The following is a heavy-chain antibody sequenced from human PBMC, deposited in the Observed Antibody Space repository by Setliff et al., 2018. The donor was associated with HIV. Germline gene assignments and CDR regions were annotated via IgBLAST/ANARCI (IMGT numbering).Heavy chain of an antibody. J-gene: IGHJ4*02. CDR3: ARRVVITTGSYYFDY. CDR2: IYYSGST. V-gene: IGHV4-59*01. CDR1: GGSISSYY. Sequence: SETLSLTCTVSGGSISSYYWSWIRQPPGKGLEWIGYIYYSGSTNYNPSLKSRVTISVDTSKNQFSLKLSSVTAADTAVYYCARRVVITTGSYYFDYWGQGTLVTVSS. D-gene: IGHD3-22*01.